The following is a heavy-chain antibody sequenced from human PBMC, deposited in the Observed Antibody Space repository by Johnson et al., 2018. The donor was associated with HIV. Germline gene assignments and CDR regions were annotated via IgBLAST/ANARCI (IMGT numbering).Heavy chain of an antibody. CDR3: AKLPVLYGDFDDAFDI. CDR2: IRYDGGNK. D-gene: IGHD4-17*01. J-gene: IGHJ3*02. CDR1: GFTFSSYG. Sequence: QVQLVESGGGVVQPGRSLRLSCAASGFTFSSYGMHWVRQAPGKGLEWVAFIRYDGGNKYYADSVKGRFTISRDKSKNTLNLQMNSLRAEETAVYYCAKLPVLYGDFDDAFDIWGQGTMVTVSS. V-gene: IGHV3-30*02.